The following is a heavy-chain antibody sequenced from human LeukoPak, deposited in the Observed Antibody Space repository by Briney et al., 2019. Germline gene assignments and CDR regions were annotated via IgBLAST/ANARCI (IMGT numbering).Heavy chain of an antibody. Sequence: GGSLRLSCAASGFAFDDYAMHWVRQVPGKGLEWVSGISWSSGTIHYAGSVKGRFTISRDNAKNSLYLQMNSVTAEDTALYYCAKDGDTSYKMLCYFDLWGRGTLVTVSS. CDR1: GFAFDDYA. J-gene: IGHJ2*01. CDR3: AKDGDTSYKMLCYFDL. D-gene: IGHD3-16*01. V-gene: IGHV3-9*01. CDR2: ISWSSGTI.